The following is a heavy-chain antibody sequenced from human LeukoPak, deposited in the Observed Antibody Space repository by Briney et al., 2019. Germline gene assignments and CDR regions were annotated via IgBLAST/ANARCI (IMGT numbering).Heavy chain of an antibody. CDR2: FDPEDGET. J-gene: IGHJ4*02. CDR3: AKGHGIRVQNYRLFWFYFDS. CDR1: GYTLTELS. Sequence: ASVKVSCKVSGYTLTELSMHWVRQAPGKGLEWMGGFDPEDGETIYAQKFQGRVTMTEDTSTDTAYMELSSLRAEDTALYYCAKGHGIRVQNYRLFWFYFDSWGQGTLVTVSS. D-gene: IGHD3-9*01. V-gene: IGHV1-24*01.